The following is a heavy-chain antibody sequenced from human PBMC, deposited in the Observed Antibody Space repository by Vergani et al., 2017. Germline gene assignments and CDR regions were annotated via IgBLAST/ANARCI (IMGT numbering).Heavy chain of an antibody. CDR1: GFTVSINY. CDR3: ARVQLVWGLMDY. CDR2: IYSGGST. Sequence: VQLVETGGGFIQRGGSLRLSCAASGFTVSINYMRWVCQAPGKGLEWVSVIYSGGSTYYADSVKGRFTISRDNSKNTLYLQMNSLRAEDTAVYYCARVQLVWGLMDYWGQGTLVTVSS. V-gene: IGHV3-53*02. J-gene: IGHJ4*02. D-gene: IGHD3-16*01.